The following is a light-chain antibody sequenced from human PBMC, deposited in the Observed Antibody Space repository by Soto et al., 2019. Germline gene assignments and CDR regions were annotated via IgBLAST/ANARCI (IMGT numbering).Light chain of an antibody. CDR2: DAS. J-gene: IGKJ1*01. CDR1: QSVANY. Sequence: EIVLAHSPATLSFSPVERSTLSCRASQSVANYLAWYQQKPGQAPRLLIYDASNRATGIPARFSGSGYGTDFTLTISSLEPEDFAVYYCQQRSNWPPWTFGQGTKVDIK. CDR3: QQRSNWPPWT. V-gene: IGKV3-11*01.